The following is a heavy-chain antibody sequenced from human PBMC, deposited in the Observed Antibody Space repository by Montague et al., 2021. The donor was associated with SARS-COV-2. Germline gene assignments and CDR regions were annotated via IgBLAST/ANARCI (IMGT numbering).Heavy chain of an antibody. CDR3: ARYDDGWEVPFDF. Sequence: NDQAPSVKGRLTVNPDTAENQFSLHLNSVTPEDTAVYYCARYDDGWEVPFDFWSQGTLVTVSS. V-gene: IGHV6-1*01. J-gene: IGHJ4*01. D-gene: IGHD1-26*01. CDR2: N.